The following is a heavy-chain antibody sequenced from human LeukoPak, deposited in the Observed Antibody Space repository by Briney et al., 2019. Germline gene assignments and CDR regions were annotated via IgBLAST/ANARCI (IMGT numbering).Heavy chain of an antibody. J-gene: IGHJ5*02. Sequence: SETLSLTCAVYGGSFSGYYWSWIRQPPGKGLEWIGEINHSGSTNYNPCLKSRVTICVDTTKNQFSLKLSSVTAADTDVYYCARALYIVVVVAPTTCWFDPWGQGTLVTVSS. CDR1: GGSFSGYY. V-gene: IGHV4-34*01. CDR3: ARALYIVVVVAPTTCWFDP. D-gene: IGHD2-15*01. CDR2: INHSGST.